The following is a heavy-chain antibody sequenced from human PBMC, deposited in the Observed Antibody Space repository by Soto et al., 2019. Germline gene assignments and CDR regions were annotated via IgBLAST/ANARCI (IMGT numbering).Heavy chain of an antibody. CDR3: AREGWLQVYYYYGMDV. J-gene: IGHJ6*02. CDR1: GGSISSYY. V-gene: IGHV4-59*01. Sequence: NPSETLSLTCTVSGGSISSYYWSWIRQPPGKGLEWIGYIYYSGSTNYNPSLKSRVTISVDTSKNQFSLKLSSVTAADTAVYYCAREGWLQVYYYYGMDVWGQGTTVTVSS. D-gene: IGHD5-12*01. CDR2: IYYSGST.